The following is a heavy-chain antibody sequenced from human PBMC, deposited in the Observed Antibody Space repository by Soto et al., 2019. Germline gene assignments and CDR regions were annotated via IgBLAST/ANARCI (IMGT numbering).Heavy chain of an antibody. Sequence: GASVKVSCKASGYTFTSYGISWVRQAPGQGLEWMGWISAYNGNTNYAQKLQGRVTMTTDTSTSTAYMELRSLRSDDTAVYYCARVLRNYYDSSGYYQGPTPKYYFDYWGQGTLVTVSS. V-gene: IGHV1-18*04. CDR3: ARVLRNYYDSSGYYQGPTPKYYFDY. J-gene: IGHJ4*02. D-gene: IGHD3-22*01. CDR2: ISAYNGNT. CDR1: GYTFTSYG.